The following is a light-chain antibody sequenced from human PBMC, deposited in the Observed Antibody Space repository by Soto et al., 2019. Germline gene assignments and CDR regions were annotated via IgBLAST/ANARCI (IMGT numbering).Light chain of an antibody. V-gene: IGLV2-8*01. CDR1: SRDIGGYDF. J-gene: IGLJ2*01. CDR3: SSYGGSNNLL. CDR2: DVI. Sequence: QSALTQPPSASGSPGQSVTISCTGTSRDIGGYDFVSWYQQHPGKAPKLLIYDVIKRPSGVPDRLSGSKSGNTASLTVSGLQTDDEADYYCSSYGGSNNLLFGGGTQLTVL.